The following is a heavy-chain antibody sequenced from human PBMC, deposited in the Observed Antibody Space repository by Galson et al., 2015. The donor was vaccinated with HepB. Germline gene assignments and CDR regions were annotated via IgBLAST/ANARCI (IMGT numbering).Heavy chain of an antibody. CDR1: GFTFSIYS. Sequence: SLRLSCAASGFTFSIYSMNWVRQAPGKGLEWASYISSGSHTTYYADSVKGRFTISRDNAKNSLYLQMNSLRDEDTAVYYCARPAAGYNWFDPWGQGTLVTVSS. V-gene: IGHV3-48*02. CDR3: ARPAAGYNWFDP. J-gene: IGHJ5*02. D-gene: IGHD6-13*01. CDR2: ISSGSHTT.